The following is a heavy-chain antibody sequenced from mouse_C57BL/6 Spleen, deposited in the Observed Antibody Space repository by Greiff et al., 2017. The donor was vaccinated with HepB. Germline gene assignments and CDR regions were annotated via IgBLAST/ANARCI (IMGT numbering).Heavy chain of an antibody. Sequence: EVKLQQSGPELVKPGASVKISCKASGYTFTDYYMNWVKQSHGKSLEWIGDINPNNGGTSYNQKFKGKATLTVDKSSSTAYMEIRSLTSEDSAVYYCARGGYDLYAMDYWGQGTSVTVSS. V-gene: IGHV1-26*01. J-gene: IGHJ4*01. CDR1: GYTFTDYY. CDR3: ARGGYDLYAMDY. CDR2: INPNNGGT. D-gene: IGHD2-2*01.